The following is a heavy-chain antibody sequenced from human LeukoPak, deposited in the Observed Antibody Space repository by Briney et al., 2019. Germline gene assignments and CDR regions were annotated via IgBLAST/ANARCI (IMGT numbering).Heavy chain of an antibody. V-gene: IGHV3-11*06. CDR3: ARGAPYDFWSGYYDALIYYYAMDV. CDR2: ISSSSSYT. CDR1: GFTFSDYY. D-gene: IGHD3-3*01. J-gene: IGHJ6*02. Sequence: GGSLRLSCAASGFTFSDYYMSWIRQAPGKGLEWVSYISSSSSYTNYADSVRGRFTISRDNSKNTVYLQINSLRTEDTAVYSCARGAPYDFWSGYYDALIYYYAMDVWGQGTTVTVSS.